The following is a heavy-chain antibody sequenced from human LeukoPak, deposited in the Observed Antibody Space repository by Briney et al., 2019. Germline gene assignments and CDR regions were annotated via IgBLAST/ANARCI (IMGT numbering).Heavy chain of an antibody. D-gene: IGHD2-2*01. CDR2: IYHSGST. V-gene: IGHV4-59*12. CDR3: ARDIVVVPAAMSGHKVVDY. CDR1: GGSISSYY. J-gene: IGHJ4*02. Sequence: SETLSLTCTVSGGSISSYYWSWIRQPPGKGLEWIGSIYHSGSTYYNPSLKSRVTISVDTSKNQFSLKLSSVTAADTAVYYCARDIVVVPAAMSGHKVVDYWGQGTLVTVSS.